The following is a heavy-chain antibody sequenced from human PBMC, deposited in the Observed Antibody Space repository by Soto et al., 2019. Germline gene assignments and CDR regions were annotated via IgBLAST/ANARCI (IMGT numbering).Heavy chain of an antibody. Sequence: EVQLLESGGGLVQPGESLRLSCTTSGITFSNYPMSWVRQAPGKGLEWVSGISGSGDSTYYADSVKGRFTISRDNSKNTLYLQMNSLRVEDTAVYFCAKESGSGRDFDSWGQGTLVTVSS. CDR1: GITFSNYP. CDR2: ISGSGDST. CDR3: AKESGSGRDFDS. V-gene: IGHV3-23*01. D-gene: IGHD3-10*01. J-gene: IGHJ4*02.